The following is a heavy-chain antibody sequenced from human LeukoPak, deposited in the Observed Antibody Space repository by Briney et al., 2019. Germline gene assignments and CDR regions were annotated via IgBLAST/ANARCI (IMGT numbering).Heavy chain of an antibody. V-gene: IGHV3-21*01. J-gene: IGHJ4*02. CDR3: ANGLRYSGSYQTFDY. D-gene: IGHD1-26*01. Sequence: GGSLRLSCAASGFTFSSYSMNWVRQAPGKGLEWVSSISSSSSYIYYADSVKGRFTIFRDNAKNSLYLQMNSLRAEDTAVYYCANGLRYSGSYQTFDYWGQGTLVTVSS. CDR1: GFTFSSYS. CDR2: ISSSSSYI.